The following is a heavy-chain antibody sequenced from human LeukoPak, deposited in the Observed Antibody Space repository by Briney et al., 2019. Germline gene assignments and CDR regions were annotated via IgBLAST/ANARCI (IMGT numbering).Heavy chain of an antibody. CDR3: ARDSGKFGEFIYYYYGMDV. D-gene: IGHD3-10*01. CDR1: GGSISSGDYY. V-gene: IGHV4-30-4*01. J-gene: IGHJ6*02. CDR2: IYYSGST. Sequence: YPSQTLSLTCTVSGGSISSGDYYWSWIRQPPGKGLEWIGYIYYSGSTYYNPSPKSRVTISVDTSKNQFSLKLSSVTAADTAVYYCARDSGKFGEFIYYYYGMDVWGQGTTVTVSS.